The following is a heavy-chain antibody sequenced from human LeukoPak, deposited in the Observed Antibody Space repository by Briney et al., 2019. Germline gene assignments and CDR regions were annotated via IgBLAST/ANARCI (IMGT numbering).Heavy chain of an antibody. D-gene: IGHD5-18*01. Sequence: SETLSLTCTVSGGSISSSSFYWGWIRQPPGKGLEWIGSVYYGGTTYYNPSLKSRVTISVDTSKNQFSLKLSSVTAADTAVYFCARQDGYSYGNFEYWGQGTLVTVSS. CDR3: ARQDGYSYGNFEY. J-gene: IGHJ4*02. CDR2: VYYGGTT. CDR1: GGSISSSSFY. V-gene: IGHV4-39*01.